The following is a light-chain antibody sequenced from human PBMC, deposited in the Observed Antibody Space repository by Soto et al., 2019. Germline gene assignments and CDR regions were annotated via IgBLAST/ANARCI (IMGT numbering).Light chain of an antibody. V-gene: IGKV2-28*01. CDR1: QSLLHSNQYNY. Sequence: DIVMTQSPLSLPVSPGVSASISCRSGQSLLHSNQYNYLDWYLQKPGQSPQLLIYLGSNRASGVPDRFSGSGSGTDFTLKISRVEAEDVGVYYCMQPLQSWTFGQGTKVDIK. CDR3: MQPLQSWT. J-gene: IGKJ1*01. CDR2: LGS.